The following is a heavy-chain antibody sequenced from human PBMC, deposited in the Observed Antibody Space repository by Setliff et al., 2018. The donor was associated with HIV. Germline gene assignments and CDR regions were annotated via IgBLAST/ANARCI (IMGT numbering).Heavy chain of an antibody. Sequence: SETLSLTCTVSGGSISIHYWSWIRLPPGKGLEWIGTTYYDGSTIYNPSLNSRVTMSVDTSKNQFSLTLRSLTAADTAVYYCARVRLRVPPSIFDYWGQGTLVTVSS. V-gene: IGHV4-59*11. D-gene: IGHD2-2*01. J-gene: IGHJ4*02. CDR3: ARVRLRVPPSIFDY. CDR1: GGSISIHY. CDR2: TYYDGST.